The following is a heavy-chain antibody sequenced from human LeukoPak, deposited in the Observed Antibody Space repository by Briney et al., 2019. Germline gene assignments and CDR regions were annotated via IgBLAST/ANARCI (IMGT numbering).Heavy chain of an antibody. CDR1: GFTFSNYA. CDR2: ISGSGGTT. CDR3: AKDRDFDILTGSDAFDI. D-gene: IGHD3-9*01. V-gene: IGHV3-23*01. Sequence: GGSLRLSCAASGFTFSNYALSWVRQAPGKGLEWVSVISGSGGTTYYADSVKGRFTISRDNSKNTLYLQMNRLRAEDTAVYYCAKDRDFDILTGSDAFDIWGQGTMVTVSS. J-gene: IGHJ3*02.